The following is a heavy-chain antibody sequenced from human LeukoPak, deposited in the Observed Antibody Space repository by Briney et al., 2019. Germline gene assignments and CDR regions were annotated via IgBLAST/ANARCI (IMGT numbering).Heavy chain of an antibody. CDR2: ISGSGGST. Sequence: GGSLRLSCAASGFTFSSYAMSWVRQAPGKGLEWVSAISGSGGSTYYADSVKGRLTISRDNSKNTLYLQMNSLRAEDTAVYYCAKVLYYYDSSGYCHAFDIWGQGTMVTVSS. D-gene: IGHD3-22*01. CDR3: AKVLYYYDSSGYCHAFDI. CDR1: GFTFSSYA. V-gene: IGHV3-23*01. J-gene: IGHJ3*02.